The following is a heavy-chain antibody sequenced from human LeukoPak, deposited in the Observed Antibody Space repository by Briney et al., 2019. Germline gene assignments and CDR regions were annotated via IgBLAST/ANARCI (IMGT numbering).Heavy chain of an antibody. J-gene: IGHJ4*02. D-gene: IGHD6-13*01. CDR2: ISAYNGNT. Sequence: ASVKVSCKASGYTFTSYYMHWVRQAPGQGREWMGWISAYNGNTNYAQKLQGRVTMTTDTSTSTAYMELRSLRSDDTAVYYCARDRGLIAAADTDYWGQGTLVTVSS. CDR1: GYTFTSYY. V-gene: IGHV1-18*04. CDR3: ARDRGLIAAADTDY.